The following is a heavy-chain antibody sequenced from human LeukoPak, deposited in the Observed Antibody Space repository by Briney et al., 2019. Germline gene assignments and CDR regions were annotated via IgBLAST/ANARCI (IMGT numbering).Heavy chain of an antibody. CDR2: MYWNDDK. V-gene: IGHV2-5*01. D-gene: IGHD3-22*01. CDR1: GFSLSTSGVG. Sequence: SGSTLVNPTQTLTLTCTFSGFSLSTSGVGVGWIRQPPGKALELLALMYWNDDKRYSPSLKSRLTITKDTSKNQVVLTMTNMDPVDTATYYCAHRSTYYYDSSGYGDDAFDIWGQGTVVTVSS. J-gene: IGHJ3*02. CDR3: AHRSTYYYDSSGYGDDAFDI.